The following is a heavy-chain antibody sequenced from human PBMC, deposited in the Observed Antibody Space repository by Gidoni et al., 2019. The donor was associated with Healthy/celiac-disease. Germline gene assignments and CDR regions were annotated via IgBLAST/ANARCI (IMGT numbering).Heavy chain of an antibody. V-gene: IGHV1-3*01. CDR2: INAGNGNT. D-gene: IGHD3-3*01. J-gene: IGHJ4*02. Sequence: QVQLVQSGAEVKKPGASVKVSCKASGYTFTSYAMHWVRQAPGQRLEWMVWINAGNGNTKYSQKFQGRVTITRDTSASTAYMELSSLRSEDTAVYYCARGRSTIFGVAAFDYWGQGTLVTVSS. CDR3: ARGRSTIFGVAAFDY. CDR1: GYTFTSYA.